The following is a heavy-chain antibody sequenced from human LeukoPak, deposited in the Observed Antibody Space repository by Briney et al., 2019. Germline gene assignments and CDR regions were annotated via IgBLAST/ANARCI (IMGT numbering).Heavy chain of an antibody. V-gene: IGHV3-23*01. Sequence: GGSLRLSCAVSGFTFSNYAMSWVRQVPGKGPEWVSTISASGGSSHYADSVQGRFTISRDNSRNTFFLQMKSLRAEDTAVYYCAPGEWYFDYWGQGTLVTVSS. J-gene: IGHJ4*02. CDR3: APGEWYFDY. CDR1: GFTFSNYA. CDR2: ISASGGSS. D-gene: IGHD3-10*01.